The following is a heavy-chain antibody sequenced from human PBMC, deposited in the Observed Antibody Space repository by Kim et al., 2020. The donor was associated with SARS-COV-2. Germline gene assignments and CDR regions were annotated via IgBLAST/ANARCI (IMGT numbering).Heavy chain of an antibody. CDR3: ARAWGYSYGFDY. V-gene: IGHV4-59*01. Sequence: SETLSLTCTVSGGSLTNYYWNWIRQPPGKGLEWIGYIYYSGDTNYNPSFKGRVTMSLDTSKNQFSLKLRSVTAADTAVYYCARAWGYSYGFDYWGQGIVVTVSS. J-gene: IGHJ4*02. D-gene: IGHD5-18*01. CDR1: GGSLTNYY. CDR2: IYYSGDT.